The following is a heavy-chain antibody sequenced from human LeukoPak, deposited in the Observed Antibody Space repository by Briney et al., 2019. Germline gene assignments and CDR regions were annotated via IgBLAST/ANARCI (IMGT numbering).Heavy chain of an antibody. CDR3: ARAGCRDSSWCPDY. J-gene: IGHJ4*02. D-gene: IGHD6-13*01. CDR1: GYTFTIYG. Sequence: ASVKVSCKASGYTFTIYGISWVRQAPGQGLEWMGWISGYNGNTNYAQKLQGRVTMTTDTSTSTAYMELRSLRSDDTAAYYCARAGCRDSSWCPDYWGQGTLVTVSS. CDR2: ISGYNGNT. V-gene: IGHV1-18*01.